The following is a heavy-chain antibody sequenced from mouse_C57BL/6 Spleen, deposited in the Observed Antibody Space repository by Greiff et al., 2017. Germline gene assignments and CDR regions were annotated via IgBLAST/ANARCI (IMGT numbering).Heavy chain of an antibody. D-gene: IGHD2-1*01. J-gene: IGHJ3*01. CDR1: GFTFSSYA. V-gene: IGHV5-4*01. Sequence: EVKLVESGGGLVKPGGSLKLSCAASGFTFSSYAMSWVRQTPGKRLEWVATISDGGSYTYYPDNVKGRFTISRDNAKNNLYLQLRHLKSEDTAMYYCARDLDGNWFAYWGQGTLVTVSA. CDR3: ARDLDGNWFAY. CDR2: ISDGGSYT.